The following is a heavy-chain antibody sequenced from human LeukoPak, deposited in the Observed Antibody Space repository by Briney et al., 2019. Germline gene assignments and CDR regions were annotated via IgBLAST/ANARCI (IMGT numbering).Heavy chain of an antibody. D-gene: IGHD3-10*01. CDR2: INHSGST. J-gene: IGHJ4*02. CDR3: ARQSNVLLWFGESLFDY. CDR1: GGSISSGGYY. Sequence: PSQTLSLTCTVSGGSISSGGYYWSWIRQPPGKGLEWIGEINHSGSTNYNPSLKSRVTISVDTSKNQFSLKLSSVTAADTAVYYCARQSNVLLWFGESLFDYWGQGTLVTVSS. V-gene: IGHV4-39*01.